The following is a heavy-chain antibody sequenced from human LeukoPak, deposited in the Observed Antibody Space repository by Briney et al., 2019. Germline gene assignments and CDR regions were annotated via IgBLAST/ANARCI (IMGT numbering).Heavy chain of an antibody. CDR2: IYTSGST. Sequence: PSETLSLTCTVSGGSISSGSYYWSWIRQPAGKGLEWIGRIYTSGSTNCNPSLKSRVTMSVDTSKNQFSLKLSSVTAADTAVYYCARGRYSGTYSLDYWGQGTLVTVSS. CDR3: ARGRYSGTYSLDY. J-gene: IGHJ4*02. V-gene: IGHV4-61*02. D-gene: IGHD1-26*01. CDR1: GGSISSGSYY.